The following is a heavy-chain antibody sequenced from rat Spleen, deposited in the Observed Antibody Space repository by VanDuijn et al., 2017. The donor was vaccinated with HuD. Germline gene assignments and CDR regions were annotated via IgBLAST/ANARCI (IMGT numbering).Heavy chain of an antibody. CDR1: GFSLTSNG. V-gene: IGHV2S12*01. CDR2: VSSGGDK. J-gene: IGHJ3*01. CDR3: SRDEYRGNWGFSY. Sequence: QVQLKESGPGLVQPSQTLSLTCTVSGFSLTSNGVSGVRQPPGKGLEWIAAVSSGGDKYYNSGIKSRLGNSRDTSKMQVFLKLNSLQTEDPAIYFCSRDEYRGNWGFSYWGQVTLGTVAS. D-gene: IGHD1-5*01.